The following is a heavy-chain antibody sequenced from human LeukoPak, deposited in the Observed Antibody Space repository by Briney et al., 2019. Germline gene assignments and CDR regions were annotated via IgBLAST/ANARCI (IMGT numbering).Heavy chain of an antibody. D-gene: IGHD3-22*01. Sequence: SETLSLTCAVYGGSFSGYYWSWIRQPPGKGLEWIGEINHSGSTNYNPSLKSRVTISVDTSKNQFSLKLSSVTAADTAVYYCARESVRRISMRAKGFFDYWGQGTRVTVSS. J-gene: IGHJ4*02. V-gene: IGHV4-34*01. CDR1: GGSFSGYY. CDR2: INHSGST. CDR3: ARESVRRISMRAKGFFDY.